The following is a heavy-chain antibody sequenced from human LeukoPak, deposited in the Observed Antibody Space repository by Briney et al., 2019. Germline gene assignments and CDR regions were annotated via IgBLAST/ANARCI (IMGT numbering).Heavy chain of an antibody. CDR3: ANITRDAFYI. V-gene: IGHV3-66*01. Sequence: GGSLRLSCAASGFTVSSNYMSWVRQAPGKGLEWVSVIYSGGSTYYADSVKGRFSISRDNSKNTLYLQMNSLRAEDTAVYYCANITRDAFYIWGQGTMVTVSS. CDR1: GFTVSSNY. CDR2: IYSGGST. D-gene: IGHD3-10*01. J-gene: IGHJ3*02.